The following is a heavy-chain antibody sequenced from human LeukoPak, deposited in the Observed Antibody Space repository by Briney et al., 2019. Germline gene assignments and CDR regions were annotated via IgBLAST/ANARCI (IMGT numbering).Heavy chain of an antibody. V-gene: IGHV4-59*01. CDR3: ARENRYCSSTSCSYYYYMDV. J-gene: IGHJ6*03. CDR2: IYYSGST. D-gene: IGHD2-2*01. CDR1: GGSISSYY. Sequence: SETLSLTCTVSGGSISSYYWSWIRQPPGKGLEWIGYIYYSGSTNYNPSLKSRVTISVDTSKNQFSLKLSSATAADTAVYYCARENRYCSSTSCSYYYYMDVWGKGTTVTVSS.